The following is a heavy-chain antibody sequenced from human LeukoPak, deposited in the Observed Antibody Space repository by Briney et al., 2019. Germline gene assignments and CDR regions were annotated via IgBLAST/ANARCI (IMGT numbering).Heavy chain of an antibody. J-gene: IGHJ3*02. CDR1: GFTFSSYA. CDR3: ARGGGYFDWPPDAFDI. CDR2: ISYDGSNK. V-gene: IGHV3-30*14. Sequence: GRSLRLSCAASGFTFSSYAMHWVRQAPGKGLEWVAVISYDGSNKYYADSVKGRFTISRDNSKNTLYLQMNSLRAEDAAVYYCARGGGYFDWPPDAFDIWGLGTMVTVSS. D-gene: IGHD3-9*01.